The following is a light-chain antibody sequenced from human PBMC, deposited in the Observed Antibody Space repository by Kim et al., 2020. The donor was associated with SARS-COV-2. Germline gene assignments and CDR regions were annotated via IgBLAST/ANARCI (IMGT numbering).Light chain of an antibody. CDR3: CSYAGSYWV. CDR2: DVS. J-gene: IGLJ3*02. CDR1: GRDGGGYNY. V-gene: IGLV2-11*01. Sequence: PGQSVTISCTGTGRDGGGYNYVSWYQQHPGKAPKLMIYDVSKRPSGVPDRFSGSKSGNTASLTISGLQAEDEADYYCCSYAGSYWVFGGGTQLTVL.